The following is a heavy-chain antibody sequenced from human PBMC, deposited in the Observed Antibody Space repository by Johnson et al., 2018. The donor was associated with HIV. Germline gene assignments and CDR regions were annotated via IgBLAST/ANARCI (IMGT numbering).Heavy chain of an antibody. CDR1: GFTFSSYW. CDR2: IKQDGSEK. CDR3: ARDLGPSSIAARLI. D-gene: IGHD6-6*01. V-gene: IGHV3-7*05. J-gene: IGHJ3*02. Sequence: VQLVESGGGLVQPGGSLRLSCAASGFTFSSYWMSWVHQAPGKGLEWVANIKQDGSEKYYVDSVKGRFTISRDNAKNSLYLQMNSLRAEDTAVYYCARDLGPSSIAARLIWGQGTMVTVSS.